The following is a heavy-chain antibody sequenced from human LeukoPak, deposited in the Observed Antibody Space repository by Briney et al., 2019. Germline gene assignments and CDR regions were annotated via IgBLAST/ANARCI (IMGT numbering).Heavy chain of an antibody. CDR3: AKRDGSGWYYFDY. CDR2: IVGSGGST. CDR1: GFTFSSYA. Sequence: GGSMRLSCAAAGFTFSSYAMSWVRPAPGKGLEWVSTIVGSGGSTSYADSVKGRFTSSRDNSKNTLYLQMNSLRAEDTALYYCAKRDGSGWYYFDYWGQGTLVTVSS. D-gene: IGHD6-19*01. J-gene: IGHJ4*02. V-gene: IGHV3-23*01.